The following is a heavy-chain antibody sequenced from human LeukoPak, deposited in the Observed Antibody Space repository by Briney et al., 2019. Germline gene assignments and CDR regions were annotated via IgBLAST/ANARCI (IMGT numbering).Heavy chain of an antibody. D-gene: IGHD5-18*01. V-gene: IGHV3-30*18. CDR2: ISYDASNV. J-gene: IGHJ3*02. CDR1: GFNFTSYE. Sequence: GGSLRLSCAASGFNFTSYEMNWVRQVPGKGLEWLTVISYDASNVYYGDSVKGRITVSRDNSKNTVFLQMNNLRPEDTAVYYCAKNRGYSYGADAFDIWGQGTMVTVSA. CDR3: AKNRGYSYGADAFDI.